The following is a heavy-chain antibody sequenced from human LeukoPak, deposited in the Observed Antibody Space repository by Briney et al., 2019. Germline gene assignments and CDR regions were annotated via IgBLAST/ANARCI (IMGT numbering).Heavy chain of an antibody. CDR2: ISYDGSNK. Sequence: TGGSLRLSCAASGFTFSSYGMHWVRQAPGKGREWVAVISYDGSNKYYADSVNGRFTISRDNSKNTLSLQMNSLRAEDTAVYYCAKSPSGRSRISRFDYWGQGILVTVSS. D-gene: IGHD1-26*01. CDR3: AKSPSGRSRISRFDY. CDR1: GFTFSSYG. J-gene: IGHJ4*02. V-gene: IGHV3-30*18.